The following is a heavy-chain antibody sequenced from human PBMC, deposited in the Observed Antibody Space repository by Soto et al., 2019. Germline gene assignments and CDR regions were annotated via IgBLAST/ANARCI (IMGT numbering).Heavy chain of an antibody. J-gene: IGHJ5*02. D-gene: IGHD2-15*01. CDR2: IIPIFGTA. CDR3: ARDTPDCSGGSCYSYWFDP. Sequence: QVQLVQSGAEVKKPGSSVKVSCKASGGTFSSYAISWVRQAPGQGLEWMGGIIPIFGTANYAQKFQGRVTITADESTSTAYMELSSLRSEDPALYYCARDTPDCSGGSCYSYWFDPWGQGTLVTVSS. CDR1: GGTFSSYA. V-gene: IGHV1-69*12.